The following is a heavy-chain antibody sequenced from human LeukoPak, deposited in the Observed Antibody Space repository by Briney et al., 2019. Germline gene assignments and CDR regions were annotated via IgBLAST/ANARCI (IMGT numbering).Heavy chain of an antibody. CDR3: AKEIRFLEWLSSGGMDV. Sequence: GGSLRLSCAASGFTFDDYAMHWVRQAPGKGLEWASGISWNSGSIGYADSVKGRFTISRDNAKNSLYLQMNSLRAEDTALYYCAKEIRFLEWLSSGGMDVWGQGTTVTVSS. CDR1: GFTFDDYA. D-gene: IGHD3-3*01. V-gene: IGHV3-9*01. J-gene: IGHJ6*02. CDR2: ISWNSGSI.